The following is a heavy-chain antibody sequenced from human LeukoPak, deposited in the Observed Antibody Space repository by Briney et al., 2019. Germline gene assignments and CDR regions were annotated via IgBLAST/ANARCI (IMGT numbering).Heavy chain of an antibody. CDR2: LNPNSGGT. D-gene: IGHD5-12*01. CDR3: ATSGYSDSGYFDC. Sequence: ASVKVSCKASGYTFTGYYMHWVRQAPGQGLEWMGWLNPNSGGTNYAQKLQGRVTMTRDTSISTAYMELNRLRSDDTAVYYCATSGYSDSGYFDCWGQGTLVTVSS. V-gene: IGHV1-2*02. J-gene: IGHJ4*02. CDR1: GYTFTGYY.